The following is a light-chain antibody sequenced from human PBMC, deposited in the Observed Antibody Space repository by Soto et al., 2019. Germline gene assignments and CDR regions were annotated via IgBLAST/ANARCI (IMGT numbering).Light chain of an antibody. CDR3: QQYGSSLSIT. CDR2: GAA. V-gene: IGKV3-20*01. CDR1: QSVSSSY. J-gene: IGKJ5*01. Sequence: EIVLTQSPGTLSLSPGERATLSCRASQSVSSSYLAWYQQKPGQAPRPLSYGAASRATGIPDRFSGSGSGTDFTLTISRLEPEDFAVYYCQQYGSSLSITFGQGTRLEIK.